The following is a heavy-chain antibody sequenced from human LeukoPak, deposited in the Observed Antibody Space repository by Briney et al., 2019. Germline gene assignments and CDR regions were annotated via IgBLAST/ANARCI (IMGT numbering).Heavy chain of an antibody. D-gene: IGHD1-14*01. Sequence: PGGSLRLSCAASGFTFSTYWMYWVRQSPGKGPVWVSRVNSDGSSTTYADSVKGRFTISRDNAKNTLYLQMNSLRAEDTAVYYCVRGDTTWQNDYWGQGTLVTVSS. CDR3: VRGDTTWQNDY. CDR1: GFTFSTYW. CDR2: VNSDGSST. V-gene: IGHV3-74*01. J-gene: IGHJ4*02.